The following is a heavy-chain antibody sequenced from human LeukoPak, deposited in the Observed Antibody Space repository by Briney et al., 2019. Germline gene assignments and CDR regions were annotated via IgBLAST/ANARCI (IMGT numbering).Heavy chain of an antibody. Sequence: GGSLRLSCAASGFTFSSYSMNWVRQAPGKGLEWVSSISSSSSYIYYADSVKGRFAISRDNAKNSLYLQMNSLRAEDTAVYYCARSGDYYDSSGYYHKGYWGQGTLVTVSS. D-gene: IGHD3-22*01. CDR3: ARSGDYYDSSGYYHKGY. CDR2: ISSSSSYI. CDR1: GFTFSSYS. J-gene: IGHJ4*02. V-gene: IGHV3-21*01.